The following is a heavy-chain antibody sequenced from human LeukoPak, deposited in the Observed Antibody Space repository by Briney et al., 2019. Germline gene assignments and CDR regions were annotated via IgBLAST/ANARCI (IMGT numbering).Heavy chain of an antibody. V-gene: IGHV3-30*18. CDR1: GFTFSSYG. CDR3: AKREAFDI. CDR2: ISYDGSNK. J-gene: IGHJ3*02. Sequence: PGRSLRLSCAASGFTFSSYGMHWVRQAPGKGLEWVAVISYDGSNKYYADSAKGRFTISRDNSKNTLYLQMNSLRAEDTAVYYCAKREAFDIWGQGTMVTVSS.